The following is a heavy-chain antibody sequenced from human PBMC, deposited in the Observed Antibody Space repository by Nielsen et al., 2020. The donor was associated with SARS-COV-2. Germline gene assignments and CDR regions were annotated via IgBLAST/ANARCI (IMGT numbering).Heavy chain of an antibody. CDR3: TTDSGYVDY. Sequence: GESLKISCAASGFTFSNAWMSWVRQAPGKGLEWVGRIKSKTDGGTTDYAAPVKGRLTISRDDSKNTLYLQMNSLKTEDTAVYYCTTDSGYVDYWGQGTLVTVSS. J-gene: IGHJ4*02. CDR1: GFTFSNAW. D-gene: IGHD6-19*01. V-gene: IGHV3-15*01. CDR2: IKSKTDGGTT.